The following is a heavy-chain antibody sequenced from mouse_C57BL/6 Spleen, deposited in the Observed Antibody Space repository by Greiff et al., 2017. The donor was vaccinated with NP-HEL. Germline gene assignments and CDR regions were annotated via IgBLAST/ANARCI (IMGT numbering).Heavy chain of an antibody. Sequence: VQLQQSGPELVKPGASVKMSCKASGYTFTDYNMHWVKQSHGKSLEWIGYINPNNGGTSYNQKFKGKATLTVNKYSSTAYMELRSLTSEDSAVYYCARLIYYYGSSYVYFDYWGQGTTLTVSS. CDR1: GYTFTDYN. CDR3: ARLIYYYGSSYVYFDY. D-gene: IGHD1-1*01. J-gene: IGHJ2*01. CDR2: INPNNGGT. V-gene: IGHV1-22*01.